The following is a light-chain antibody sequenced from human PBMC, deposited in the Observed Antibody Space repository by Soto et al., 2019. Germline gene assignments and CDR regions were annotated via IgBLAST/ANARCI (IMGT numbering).Light chain of an antibody. V-gene: IGLV2-11*01. J-gene: IGLJ1*01. Sequence: QSVLTQPRSVSGSPGQSVTISCTGTSSDVGAYNYVSWYQQHPDKAPKFMIYDVNKRPSGVPDRFSGSKSGNTASLTISGLQAEDEADYYCCSYAGTPYVFGTGTKVTVL. CDR2: DVN. CDR1: SSDVGAYNY. CDR3: CSYAGTPYV.